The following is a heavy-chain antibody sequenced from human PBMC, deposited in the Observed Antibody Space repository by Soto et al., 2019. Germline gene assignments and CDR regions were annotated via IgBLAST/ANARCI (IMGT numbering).Heavy chain of an antibody. V-gene: IGHV1-69*02. Sequence: SVKVSCKASGGTFISYTISWVRQAPGQGLEWMGRIIPILGIANYAQKFQGRVTITADKSTSTAYMELSSLRSEDTAVYYCASTGIAVADPTYYYYYMDVWGKGTTVTVSS. CDR1: GGTFISYT. J-gene: IGHJ6*03. CDR3: ASTGIAVADPTYYYYYMDV. D-gene: IGHD6-19*01. CDR2: IIPILGIA.